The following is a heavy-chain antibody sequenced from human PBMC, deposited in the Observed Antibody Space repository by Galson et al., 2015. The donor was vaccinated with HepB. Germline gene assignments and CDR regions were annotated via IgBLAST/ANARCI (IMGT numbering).Heavy chain of an antibody. CDR3: ARRRSRDDGDLFDY. D-gene: IGHD4-17*01. CDR2: IYPGDSDT. CDR1: GYTFTNYW. J-gene: IGHJ4*02. Sequence: GAEVKKPGESLKISCKASGYTFTNYWIGWVRQMPGKGLEWMGIIYPGDSDTRYSPSFQGQVTVSADKSISTAYLQWNSLKASDTAMYFCARRRSRDDGDLFDYWGQGTLVSVSS. V-gene: IGHV5-51*01.